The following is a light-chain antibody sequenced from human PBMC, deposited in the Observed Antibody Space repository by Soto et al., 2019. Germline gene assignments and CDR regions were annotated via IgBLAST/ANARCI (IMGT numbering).Light chain of an antibody. CDR3: QQRSSAIT. CDR2: GTF. J-gene: IGKJ5*01. CDR1: QSMTTK. Sequence: EIVMTQSPATLSVSPGEGVTPSCRASQSMTTKLAWYQQKPGQAPRLLIHGTFTRATGIPARFSGSGSGTEFTLTISTLQSEDFAVYYCQQRSSAITFGQGTRLEIK. V-gene: IGKV3-15*01.